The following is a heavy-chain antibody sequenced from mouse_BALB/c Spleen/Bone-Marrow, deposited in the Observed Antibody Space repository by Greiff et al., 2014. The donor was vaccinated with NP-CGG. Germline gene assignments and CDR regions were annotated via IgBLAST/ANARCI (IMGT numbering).Heavy chain of an antibody. CDR3: ARLSYYGRFAY. D-gene: IGHD1-1*01. CDR2: INPDSTTI. V-gene: IGHV4-1*02. J-gene: IGHJ3*01. Sequence: EVKVIESGGGLVQPGGSLKLSCAASGFDFSGYWMSWVRQAPGKGLEWIGEINPDSTTINYAPSRKDKFVISRDNTKTTLFLQMSKVRSEDTALYYCARLSYYGRFAYWGQGTLVTVSS. CDR1: GFDFSGYW.